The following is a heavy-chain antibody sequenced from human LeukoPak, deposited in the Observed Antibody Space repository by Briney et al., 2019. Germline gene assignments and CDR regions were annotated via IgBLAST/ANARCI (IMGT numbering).Heavy chain of an antibody. CDR2: ISAYNGNT. V-gene: IGHV1-18*01. CDR1: XXXXTSYG. CDR3: ARDRGIAAAFDY. Sequence: ASVKVXCXXXXXXXTSYGXSWVRQAPGQGLEWMGWISAYNGNTNYAQKLQGRVTMTTDTSTSTAYMELRSLRSDDTAVYYCARDRGIAAAFDYWGQGTLVTVSS. D-gene: IGHD6-13*01. J-gene: IGHJ4*02.